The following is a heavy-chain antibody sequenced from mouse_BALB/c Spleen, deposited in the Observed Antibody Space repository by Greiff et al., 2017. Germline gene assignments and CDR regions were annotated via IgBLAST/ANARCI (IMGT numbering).Heavy chain of an antibody. Sequence: DVQLQESGPGLVKPSQSLSLTCTVTGYSITSDYAWNWIRQFPGNKLEWMGYISYSGSTSYNPSLKSRISITRDTSKNQFFLQLNSVTTEDTATYYCARSGGTGYFDYWGQGTTLTVSS. CDR2: ISYSGST. CDR1: GYSITSDYA. CDR3: ARSGGTGYFDY. V-gene: IGHV3-2*02. J-gene: IGHJ2*01. D-gene: IGHD4-1*01.